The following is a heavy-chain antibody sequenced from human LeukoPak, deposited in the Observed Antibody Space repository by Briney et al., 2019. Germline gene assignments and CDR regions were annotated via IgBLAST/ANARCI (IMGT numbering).Heavy chain of an antibody. D-gene: IGHD5-12*01. CDR3: ARHSRSGYGDYESAFDI. V-gene: IGHV4-39*01. Sequence: SETLSLTCIVSGGSISSSGYYWDCIRQPPGKGLEWTGNFYYTGSTYYNPSLKSRITISVDTSKNQFSLKLRSVTAADTAVYYCARHSRSGYGDYESAFDIWGQGTMVTVSS. CDR2: FYYTGST. J-gene: IGHJ3*02. CDR1: GGSISSSGYY.